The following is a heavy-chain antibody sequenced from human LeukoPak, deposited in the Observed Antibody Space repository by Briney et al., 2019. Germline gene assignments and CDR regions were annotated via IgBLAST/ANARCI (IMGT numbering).Heavy chain of an antibody. CDR1: GFTVSTNY. Sequence: GGSLRLSCAASGFTVSTNYMSWVRQGPGKGLEWISVVYTGGSTYYVDSVKGRFTISRDNSKNTLYLQMNSLRAEDTAVYYCATSPASSCLDYWGQGTLVTVSS. V-gene: IGHV3-53*01. J-gene: IGHJ4*02. D-gene: IGHD6-13*01. CDR2: VYTGGST. CDR3: ATSPASSCLDY.